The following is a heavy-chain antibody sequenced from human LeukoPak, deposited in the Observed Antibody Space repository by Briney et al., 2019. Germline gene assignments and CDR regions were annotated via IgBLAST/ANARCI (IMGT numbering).Heavy chain of an antibody. CDR1: GGSISSYF. CDR2: VYYRGST. V-gene: IGHV4-59*12. CDR3: ARSRDWFDP. Sequence: SETLSLTCTVSGGSISSYFWNWIRQSPGKGLEWVGYVYYRGSTNYNPSLKSRVTISVDTSKNQFSLELSSVTAADTAVYYCARSRDWFDPWGQGTLVTVSS. J-gene: IGHJ5*02.